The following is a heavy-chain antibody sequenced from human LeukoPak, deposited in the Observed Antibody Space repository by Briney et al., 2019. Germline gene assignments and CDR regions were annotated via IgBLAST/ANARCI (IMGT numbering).Heavy chain of an antibody. CDR2: IFYSGSI. CDR1: GGSISTYY. V-gene: IGHV4-59*01. J-gene: IGHJ4*02. D-gene: IGHD2-15*01. CDR3: ARAALNCSCGSCYFHFDS. Sequence: SETLSLTCSVSGGSISTYYWNWIRQPPGKGLDWIGYIFYSGSINYNPSLKSRVTMSVDTSNNQFSLKLSSVTAADTAVYYCARAALNCSCGSCYFHFDSWGQGTLVTVSS.